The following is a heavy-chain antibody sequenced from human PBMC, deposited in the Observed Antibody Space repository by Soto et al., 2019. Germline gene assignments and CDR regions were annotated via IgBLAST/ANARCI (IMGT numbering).Heavy chain of an antibody. CDR3: AKDKAWETATKDYFDY. V-gene: IGHV3-30*18. Sequence: GGSLRLSCAASGFTFSSYGMHWVRQAPGKGLEWVAVISYDENNKYYADSVKGRFTISRDNSKNTLYLQMNSLRAEDTAVYYCAKDKAWETATKDYFDYWGQGT. J-gene: IGHJ4*02. CDR2: ISYDENNK. CDR1: GFTFSSYG. D-gene: IGHD6-25*01.